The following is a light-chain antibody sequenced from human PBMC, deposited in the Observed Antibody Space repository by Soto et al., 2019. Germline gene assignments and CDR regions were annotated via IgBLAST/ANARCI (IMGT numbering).Light chain of an antibody. Sequence: EIVMTQSPATLSVSPGERATLSCRASQSVSSSYLAWYQQKPGQAPRLLIYGASTRATGIPARFSGSGSGTEFTLTMSSLQSEDFAVYYCQQYNKWPRTFGQGTKVDI. CDR2: GAS. CDR3: QQYNKWPRT. CDR1: QSVSSSY. V-gene: IGKV3-15*01. J-gene: IGKJ1*01.